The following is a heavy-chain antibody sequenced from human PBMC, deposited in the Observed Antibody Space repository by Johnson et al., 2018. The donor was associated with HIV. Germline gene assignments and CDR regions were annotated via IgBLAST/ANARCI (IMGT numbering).Heavy chain of an antibody. CDR3: AKDQGYWGDDAFDI. D-gene: IGHD7-27*01. V-gene: IGHV3-30-3*01. CDR1: GFAFSSYA. J-gene: IGHJ3*02. Sequence: QVQLVESGGGVVQPGRSLRLSCAASGFAFSSYAMHWVRQAPGKGLEWVAVISYDGSNKYYADSVKGRFTISRDNYKNTLYLQMNSQRAEDTSVYYCAKDQGYWGDDAFDIWGQGTMVTVSS. CDR2: ISYDGSNK.